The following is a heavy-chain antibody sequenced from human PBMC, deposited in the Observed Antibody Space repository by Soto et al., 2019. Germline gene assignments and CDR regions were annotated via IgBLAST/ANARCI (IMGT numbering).Heavy chain of an antibody. CDR1: GDSVSRNNAT. CDR2: TYYRSKWYN. J-gene: IGHJ4*02. V-gene: IGHV6-1*01. D-gene: IGHD3-10*01. Sequence: QVQLQQSGPGLVKPSQTLSLTCAISGDSVSRNNATWNWIRQSPSRGLEWLGRTYYRSKWYNDYAVSVKSRITINPDTSKNHFSLQLNSVTPDDAAVYYCARGGRSGTYYKDFDYWGQGTLVTVSS. CDR3: ARGGRSGTYYKDFDY.